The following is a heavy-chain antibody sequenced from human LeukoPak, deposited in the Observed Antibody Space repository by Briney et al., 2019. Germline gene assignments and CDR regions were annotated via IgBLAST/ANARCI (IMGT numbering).Heavy chain of an antibody. Sequence: PGGSLRLSCAASGFTFSSYGMHWVRQAPGKGLEWVAVISYDGSNKYYADSLKGRFTISRDNSKNTLYLQMNSLRAEDTAVYYCAKDSRSGYDSSGYLDYWGQGALVTVSS. D-gene: IGHD3-22*01. CDR2: ISYDGSNK. CDR3: AKDSRSGYDSSGYLDY. V-gene: IGHV3-30*18. CDR1: GFTFSSYG. J-gene: IGHJ4*02.